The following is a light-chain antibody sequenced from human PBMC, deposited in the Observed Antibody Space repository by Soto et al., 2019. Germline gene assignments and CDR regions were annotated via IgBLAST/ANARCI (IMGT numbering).Light chain of an antibody. CDR2: GAS. CDR3: QQSYSARWT. J-gene: IGKJ1*01. V-gene: IGKV1-39*01. CDR1: ESISSF. Sequence: DIQMTQSPSTLSASVGDRVTITCRASESISSFLIWYQQTPGKAPKVLIYGASSLQTGVPSGFSGSGSGTDFTLTIDSLQPEDFAIYYCQQSYSARWTFGQGTKVEIK.